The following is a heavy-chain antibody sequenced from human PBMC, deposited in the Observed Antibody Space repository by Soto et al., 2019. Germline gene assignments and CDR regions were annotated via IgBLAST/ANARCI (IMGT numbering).Heavy chain of an antibody. CDR2: ISSDGKHK. Sequence: QPGGSLRLSCAASGFTFNSYAFHWVRQAPGKGLEWVAVISSDGKHKFYADSVSGRFSISRDDSKHTLYLHMNSLSAEDTALYYCARELSFVVGTTTTKEYYFQHWGRGTLVTVSS. CDR1: GFTFNSYA. CDR3: ARELSFVVGTTTTKEYYFQH. D-gene: IGHD1-26*01. J-gene: IGHJ4*02. V-gene: IGHV3-30*04.